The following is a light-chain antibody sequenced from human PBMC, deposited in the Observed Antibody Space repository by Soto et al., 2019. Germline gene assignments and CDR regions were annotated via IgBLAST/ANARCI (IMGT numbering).Light chain of an antibody. V-gene: IGKV3-15*01. J-gene: IGKJ1*01. CDR1: QTINNN. CDR2: GAS. CDR3: QQYNNWPPT. Sequence: ETVMTQSRATLSVSRWEGATLSCTASQTINNNLAWYQQKPGQAPRLLIYGASRRATGVPARFSGSGYGTEFNLTISSLQSEDFAVYYCQQYNNWPPTFGQGTKVDIK.